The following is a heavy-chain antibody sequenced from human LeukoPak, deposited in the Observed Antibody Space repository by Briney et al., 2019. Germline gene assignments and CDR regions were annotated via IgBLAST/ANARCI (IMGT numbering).Heavy chain of an antibody. CDR2: IYYSGST. CDR3: AGSGSPSTGFDY. D-gene: IGHD1-26*01. J-gene: IGHJ4*02. Sequence: SETLSLTCTVSGVSISSSSYYWGWIRQPPGKGLEWIGSIYYSGSTYYNPSLKSRVTISVDTSKNQFSLKLSSVTAADTAVYYCAGSGSPSTGFDYWGQGTLVTVSS. V-gene: IGHV4-39*01. CDR1: GVSISSSSYY.